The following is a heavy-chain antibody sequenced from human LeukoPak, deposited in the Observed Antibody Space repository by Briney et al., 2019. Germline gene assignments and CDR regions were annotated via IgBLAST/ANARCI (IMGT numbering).Heavy chain of an antibody. Sequence: PGGSLRLSCPASGFTFSSYAMSWVRQAPGKGLEWVSAISGSGGSTYYADSVKGRFTISRDNSKNTLYLQMNSLRAEDTAVYYCVVATIRYYGMDVWGQGTTVTVSS. J-gene: IGHJ6*02. CDR3: VVATIRYYGMDV. V-gene: IGHV3-23*01. CDR2: ISGSGGST. CDR1: GFTFSSYA. D-gene: IGHD5-12*01.